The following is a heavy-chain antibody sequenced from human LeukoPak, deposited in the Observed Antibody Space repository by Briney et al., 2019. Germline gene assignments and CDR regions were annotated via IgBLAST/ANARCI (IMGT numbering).Heavy chain of an antibody. CDR2: IYHSGST. CDR3: ARGGLDYGDYVFYFDY. J-gene: IGHJ4*02. D-gene: IGHD4-17*01. V-gene: IGHV4-4*02. CDR1: GGSISSSNW. Sequence: PSETLSLTCAVSGGSISSSNWWSWVRQPPGKGLEWIGEIYHSGSTNYNPSLKSRVTISVDKSKNQFSLKLSSVTAADTAVYYCARGGLDYGDYVFYFDYWGQGTLVTVSS.